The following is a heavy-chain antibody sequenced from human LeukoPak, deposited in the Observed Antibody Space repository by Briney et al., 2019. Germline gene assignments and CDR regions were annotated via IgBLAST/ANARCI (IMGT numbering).Heavy chain of an antibody. CDR3: ARGRPFDY. V-gene: IGHV4-34*01. Sequence: SETLSLTCAVYGGSFSGYYWSWIRQPPGKGLEWIGEINHSGSTNYNPSLKSRVTISVDTSKNQFSLKLSSVTAADTAVYHCARGRPFDYWGQGTLVTVSS. J-gene: IGHJ4*02. CDR1: GGSFSGYY. CDR2: INHSGST.